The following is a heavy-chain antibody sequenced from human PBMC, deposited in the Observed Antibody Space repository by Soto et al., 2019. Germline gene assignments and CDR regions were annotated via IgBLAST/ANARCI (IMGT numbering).Heavy chain of an antibody. J-gene: IGHJ6*03. CDR3: AKGVYDYWTYYYYYMDV. V-gene: IGHV3-23*01. CDR1: GFTFSSYA. Sequence: GGSLRLSCAASGFTFSSYAMSWVRQAPGKGLEWVSAISGSGGSTYYADSVKGRFTISRDNSKNTLYLQMNSLRAEDTAVYYCAKGVYDYWTYYYYYMDVWGKGTTVTVSS. CDR2: ISGSGGST. D-gene: IGHD5-12*01.